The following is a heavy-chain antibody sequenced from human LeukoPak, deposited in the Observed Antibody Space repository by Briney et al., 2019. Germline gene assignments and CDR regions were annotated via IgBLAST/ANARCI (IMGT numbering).Heavy chain of an antibody. V-gene: IGHV1-8*03. CDR3: ARDQNSYYDSSGALDY. CDR1: GYTFTSYD. D-gene: IGHD3-22*01. Sequence: ASVKVSCKASGYTFTSYDINWVRQATGQGLEWMGWMNPNSGDTGYAQKFQGRVTITRNTSISTAYMELSRLRSDDTAVYYCARDQNSYYDSSGALDYWGQGTLVTVSS. J-gene: IGHJ4*02. CDR2: MNPNSGDT.